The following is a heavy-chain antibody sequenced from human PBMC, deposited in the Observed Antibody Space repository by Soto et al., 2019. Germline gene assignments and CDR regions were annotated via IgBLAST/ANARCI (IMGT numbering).Heavy chain of an antibody. D-gene: IGHD4-17*01. CDR3: ARRYGDYFDY. Sequence: PSETLSLTCTVSGGSIGSYYWSWIRQPPGKGLEWIGYIYYSDSINYNPSLKSRVIISDDTSKNQFSLKLSSVTAADTAVYYCARRYGDYFDYWGQGTLVTVSS. V-gene: IGHV4-59*08. CDR1: GGSIGSYY. CDR2: IYYSDSI. J-gene: IGHJ4*02.